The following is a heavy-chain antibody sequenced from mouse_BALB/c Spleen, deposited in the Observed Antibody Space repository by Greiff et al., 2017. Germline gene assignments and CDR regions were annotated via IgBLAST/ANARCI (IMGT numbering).Heavy chain of an antibody. V-gene: IGHV1S137*01. J-gene: IGHJ4*01. CDR3: ARNRLDYAMDD. Sequence: VQLQQSGAELVRPGVSVKISCKGSGYTFTDYAMHWVKQSHAKSLEWIGVISTYYGDASYNQKFKGKATMTVDKSSSTAYMELARLTSEDSAIYYCARNRLDYAMDDWGQGTSVTVSS. D-gene: IGHD4-1*01. CDR2: ISTYYGDA. CDR1: GYTFTDYA.